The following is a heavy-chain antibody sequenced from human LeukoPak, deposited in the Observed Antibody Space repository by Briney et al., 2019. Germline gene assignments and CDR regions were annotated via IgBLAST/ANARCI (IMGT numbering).Heavy chain of an antibody. D-gene: IGHD3-22*01. Sequence: GGSLRLSCAASGFTFSSYWMSWVRQAPGKGLEWVANIKQDGSEKYYVDSVKGRFTISRDNAKNSLYLQMNSLRAEDTAVYYCAKDSYYDSSGYCLDYWGQGTLVTVSS. CDR2: IKQDGSEK. CDR3: AKDSYYDSSGYCLDY. V-gene: IGHV3-7*01. J-gene: IGHJ4*02. CDR1: GFTFSSYW.